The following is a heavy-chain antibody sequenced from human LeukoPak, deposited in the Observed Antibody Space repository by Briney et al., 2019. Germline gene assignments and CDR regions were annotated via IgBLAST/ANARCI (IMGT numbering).Heavy chain of an antibody. J-gene: IGHJ4*02. D-gene: IGHD3-3*01. V-gene: IGHV3-7*01. CDR1: GFTFSNYW. CDR2: IKQDGSET. Sequence: PGGSLRLSCAASGFTFSNYWMSWVRRAPGKGLEWVANIKQDGSETYYADSVRGRFTISRDNAQNSPYLQMNSLRAEDTAVYYCARDFWGAYRVDFFDYWGQGILVTVSS. CDR3: ARDFWGAYRVDFFDY.